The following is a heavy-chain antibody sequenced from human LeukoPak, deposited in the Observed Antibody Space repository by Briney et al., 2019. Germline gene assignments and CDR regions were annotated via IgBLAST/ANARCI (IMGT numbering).Heavy chain of an antibody. CDR3: ARRYYDILTGYRHWYFDL. Sequence: GESLKTSCKGSGYSFTSYWIGWVHQMPGKGVEWMGIIYPGDSDTRYSPSFQGQVTISADKSISTAYLQWSSLKASDTAMYYCARRYYDILTGYRHWYFDLWGRGTLVTVSS. V-gene: IGHV5-51*07. J-gene: IGHJ2*01. CDR2: IYPGDSDT. D-gene: IGHD3-9*01. CDR1: GYSFTSYW.